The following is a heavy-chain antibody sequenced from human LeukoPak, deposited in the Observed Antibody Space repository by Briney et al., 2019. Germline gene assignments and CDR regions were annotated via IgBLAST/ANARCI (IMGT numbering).Heavy chain of an antibody. CDR1: GGSFSGYY. CDR3: ARQSGSYGVYYYYMDV. D-gene: IGHD1-26*01. J-gene: IGHJ6*03. V-gene: IGHV4-34*01. Sequence: SETLSLTCAVYGGSFSGYYWSWIRQPPGKGLEWIGEINHSGSTNYNPSLKSRVTISVDKSKNQFSLKLSSVTAADTAVYYCARQSGSYGVYYYYMDVWGKGTTVTISS. CDR2: INHSGST.